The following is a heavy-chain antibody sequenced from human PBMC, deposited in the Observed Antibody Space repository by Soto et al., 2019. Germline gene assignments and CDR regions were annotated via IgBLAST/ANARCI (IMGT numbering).Heavy chain of an antibody. CDR1: GFTVSSKY. CDR2: IQSGGTT. D-gene: IGHD2-15*01. J-gene: IGHJ6*04. V-gene: IGHV3-66*01. CDR3: ARDDVLCDGGRCYGIPLDV. Sequence: PGGSLRLSCAASGFTVSSKYMTWVRQAPGKGLEWVSLIQSGGTTYYADSVKGRFTISRDTSENTLHLQMDSLRVEDTAVYYCARDDVLCDGGRCYGIPLDVWGKGITVTVSS.